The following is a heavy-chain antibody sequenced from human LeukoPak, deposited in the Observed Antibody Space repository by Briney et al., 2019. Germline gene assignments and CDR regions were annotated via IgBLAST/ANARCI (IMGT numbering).Heavy chain of an antibody. CDR1: GYSFTSYW. D-gene: IGHD3-22*01. CDR3: ARPLVSITMIVVVTTTSPGNEAEYFQH. V-gene: IGHV5-51*01. Sequence: GESLKISCKGSGYSFTSYWIDWVRQMPGKGLEWMGIFYPGDSDTRYSPSFQGQVTISADKSISTAYLQWSSLKASDTAMYYCARPLVSITMIVVVTTTSPGNEAEYFQHWGQGTLVTVSS. J-gene: IGHJ1*01. CDR2: FYPGDSDT.